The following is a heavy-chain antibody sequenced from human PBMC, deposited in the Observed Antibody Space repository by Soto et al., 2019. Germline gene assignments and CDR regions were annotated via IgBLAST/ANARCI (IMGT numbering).Heavy chain of an antibody. CDR3: ARDVIRIGSTGTHHFYGMDV. Sequence: QVQLQESGPGLVKPSETLSLTCTVSGGSVSNSNYYWSWIRQPPGKGLEWIGNVYYTGNTKYNPSLKRRVTISVDTSKNQFSLKLTSVTAADTADYHCARDVIRIGSTGTHHFYGMDVWGRGTTVTVSS. D-gene: IGHD6-13*01. J-gene: IGHJ6*02. CDR2: VYYTGNT. V-gene: IGHV4-61*01. CDR1: GGSVSNSNYY.